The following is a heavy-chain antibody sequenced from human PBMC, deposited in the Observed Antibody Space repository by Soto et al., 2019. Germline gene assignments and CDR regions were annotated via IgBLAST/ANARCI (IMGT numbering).Heavy chain of an antibody. V-gene: IGHV1-3*01. Sequence: GASVKVSCKASGYTFTSYAMHWVRQAPGQRLEWMGWINAGNGNTKYSQKFQGRVTITRDTSASTAYMELSSLRSEDTAVYYCARELRLRYYDSSGYYAYWYFDLWGRGTLVTV. CDR2: INAGNGNT. D-gene: IGHD3-22*01. J-gene: IGHJ2*01. CDR3: ARELRLRYYDSSGYYAYWYFDL. CDR1: GYTFTSYA.